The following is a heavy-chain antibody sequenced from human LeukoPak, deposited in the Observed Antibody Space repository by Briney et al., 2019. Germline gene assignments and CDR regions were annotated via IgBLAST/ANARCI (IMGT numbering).Heavy chain of an antibody. Sequence: TSETLSLTCTVSGGSISSYYWSWIRQPPGKGLEWIGYIDYSGSTSYNPSLKSRVTISVDTSKNQFSLKLSSVTAADTDVYYCARATRGYGFDYWGQGTLVTVSS. D-gene: IGHD6-13*01. CDR1: GGSISSYY. CDR3: ARATRGYGFDY. CDR2: IDYSGST. J-gene: IGHJ4*02. V-gene: IGHV4-59*08.